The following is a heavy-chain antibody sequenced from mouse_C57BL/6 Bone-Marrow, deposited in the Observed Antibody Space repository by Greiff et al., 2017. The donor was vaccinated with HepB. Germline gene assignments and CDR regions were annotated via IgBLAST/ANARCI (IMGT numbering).Heavy chain of an antibody. CDR2: INPYNGGT. J-gene: IGHJ3*01. Sequence: VQLKQSGPVLVKPGASVKMSCKASGYTFTDYYMNWVKQSHGKSLEWIGVINPYNGGTSYNQKFKGKATLTVDKSSSTAYMELNSLTSEDSAVYYCAQRGDYYGSSYFAYWGQGTLVTVSA. CDR1: GYTFTDYY. V-gene: IGHV1-19*01. CDR3: AQRGDYYGSSYFAY. D-gene: IGHD1-1*01.